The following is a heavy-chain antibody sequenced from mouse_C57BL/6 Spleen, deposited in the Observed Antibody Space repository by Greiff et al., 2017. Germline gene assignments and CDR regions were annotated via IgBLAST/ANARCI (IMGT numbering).Heavy chain of an antibody. CDR1: GYTFTSYW. V-gene: IGHV1-64*01. CDR2: IHPNSGST. J-gene: IGHJ4*01. D-gene: IGHD4-1*02. CDR3: ARGSTGSYYAMDY. Sequence: QVQLQQPGAELVKPGASVTLSCKASGYTFTSYWMHWVKQRPGQGLEWIGMIHPNSGSTNYNEKFKSKATLTVDKSSSTAYMQLSSLTSEDSAVYYCARGSTGSYYAMDYWGQGTSVTVSS.